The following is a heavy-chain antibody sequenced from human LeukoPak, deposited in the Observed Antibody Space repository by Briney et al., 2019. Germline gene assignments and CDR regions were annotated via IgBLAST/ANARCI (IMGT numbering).Heavy chain of an antibody. D-gene: IGHD5-24*01. V-gene: IGHV3-21*01. CDR3: ARDRSMADAFDI. CDR2: ISSSSSYI. J-gene: IGHJ3*02. CDR1: GFTFSSYS. Sequence: GGSLRLSCAASGFTFSSYSMNWVRQAPGKGLEWVSSISSSSSYIYYADSVKGRFTISRDNAKNSLYLQMNSLRAEDTAVCYCARDRSMADAFDIWGQGTMVTVSS.